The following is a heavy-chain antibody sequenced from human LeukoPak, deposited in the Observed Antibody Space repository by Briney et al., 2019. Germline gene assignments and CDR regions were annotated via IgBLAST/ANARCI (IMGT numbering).Heavy chain of an antibody. V-gene: IGHV4-59*01. CDR2: IYYSGST. D-gene: IGHD3-16*01. J-gene: IGHJ4*02. CDR3: ARVQGVD. Sequence: KASETLSLTCTVSGGSISSYYWSWIRQPPGKGLEWIGYIYYSGSTNYNPSLKSRVTISVDMFKNQFSLKLSSVTAADTAVYYCARVQGVDWGQGILVTVSS. CDR1: GGSISSYY.